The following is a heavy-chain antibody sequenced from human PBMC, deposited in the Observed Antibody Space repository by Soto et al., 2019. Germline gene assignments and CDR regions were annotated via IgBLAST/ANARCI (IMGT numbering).Heavy chain of an antibody. J-gene: IGHJ4*02. Sequence: RSLTCTVSGGSISSYYWSWIRQPPGKGLEWIGYIYYSGSTNYNPSLKSRVTISVDTSKNQFSLKLSSVTAADTAVYYCARVLGSSRTSHFRYWGKATLVTVSS. V-gene: IGHV4-59*01. CDR1: GGSISSYY. CDR2: IYYSGST. D-gene: IGHD1-1*01. CDR3: ARVLGSSRTSHFRY.